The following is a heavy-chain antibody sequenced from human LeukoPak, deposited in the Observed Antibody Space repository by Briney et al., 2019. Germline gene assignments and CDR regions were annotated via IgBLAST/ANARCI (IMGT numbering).Heavy chain of an antibody. J-gene: IGHJ4*02. CDR2: IKSKTEDGTT. CDR3: TSEDQGGFDY. CDR1: GFNNVW. V-gene: IGHV3-15*01. D-gene: IGHD1-26*01. Sequence: PGGSLRLSCAASGFNNVWMSWVRQAPGKGLEWVGRIKSKTEDGTTDYAAPVKGRFTISRDDSKSTLHLQMNGLKTEDTAVYYCTSEDQGGFDYWGQGTLVTVSS.